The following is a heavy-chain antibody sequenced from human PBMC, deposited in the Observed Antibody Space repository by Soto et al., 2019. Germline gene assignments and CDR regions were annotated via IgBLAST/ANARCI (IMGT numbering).Heavy chain of an antibody. CDR2: IFHEGNI. V-gene: IGHV4-4*02. CDR1: GGSIASSDW. Sequence: SETLSLTCAVSGGSIASSDWWNWVRQTPEKGLEWIGEIFHEGNIIYNPSLKSRVTISVDKSKNQLSLELTSVTAADTALYYCARDHQSGNSWSFDDSGQGILVTVSS. CDR3: ARDHQSGNSWSFDD. D-gene: IGHD5-18*01. J-gene: IGHJ4*02.